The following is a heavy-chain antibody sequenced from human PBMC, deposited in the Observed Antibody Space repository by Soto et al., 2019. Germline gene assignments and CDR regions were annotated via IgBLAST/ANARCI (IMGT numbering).Heavy chain of an antibody. D-gene: IGHD2-15*01. Sequence: EVQLLESGGGLVQPGGSLRLSCAASGFTFSSYAMSWVRQAPGKRLEWVSAISGSGGSTYYADSVKGRFTISRDNSKNTLYLQMNSLRAEDTAVYYCAKEPGVVVAATHWFDPWGQGTLVTVSS. V-gene: IGHV3-23*01. CDR2: ISGSGGST. CDR1: GFTFSSYA. CDR3: AKEPGVVVAATHWFDP. J-gene: IGHJ5*02.